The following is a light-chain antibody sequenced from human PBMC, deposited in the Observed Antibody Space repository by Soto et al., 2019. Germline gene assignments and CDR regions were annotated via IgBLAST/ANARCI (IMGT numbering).Light chain of an antibody. Sequence: QSALTQPASVSASPGQSITISCTGTSSDVGDYNYVSWYQQHLGKAPKLMIYDVSNRPSGVSNRFSGSKSGNTASLTISGLQAEDEADYYCSSYTSSSTLYVFGTGTKLTVL. V-gene: IGLV2-14*01. CDR2: DVS. CDR1: SSDVGDYNY. J-gene: IGLJ1*01. CDR3: SSYTSSSTLYV.